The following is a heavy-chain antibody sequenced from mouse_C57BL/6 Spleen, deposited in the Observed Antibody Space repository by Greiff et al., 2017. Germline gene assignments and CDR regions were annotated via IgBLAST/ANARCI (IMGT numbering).Heavy chain of an antibody. V-gene: IGHV1-69*01. CDR1: GYTFTSYW. CDR3: ANLGDAMDY. J-gene: IGHJ4*01. Sequence: QVQLQQPGAELVMPGASVKLSCKASGYTFTSYWMHWVKQRPGQGLEWIGEIDPSDSYTNYNQKFKGKSTLTVDKSSSTAYMQLSSLTSEDSAVYDCANLGDAMDYWGQGTSVTVSS. CDR2: IDPSDSYT. D-gene: IGHD3-3*01.